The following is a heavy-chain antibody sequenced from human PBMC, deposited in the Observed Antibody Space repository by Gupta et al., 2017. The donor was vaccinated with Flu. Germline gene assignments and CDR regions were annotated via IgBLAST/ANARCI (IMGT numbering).Heavy chain of an antibody. CDR1: GYTFTSYD. CDR2: MNPNSGNT. V-gene: IGHV1-8*01. D-gene: IGHD4-17*01. CDR3: ARTNLNYGEGGRDPDY. J-gene: IGHJ4*02. Sequence: QVQLVQSGAEVKKPGASVKVSCKASGYTFTSYDLNWVRQATGQGLEWMGWMNPNSGNTGYAQKFQGRVTMTRNTSISTAYMELSSLRSEDKAVYYCARTNLNYGEGGRDPDYWGQGTLVTVSS.